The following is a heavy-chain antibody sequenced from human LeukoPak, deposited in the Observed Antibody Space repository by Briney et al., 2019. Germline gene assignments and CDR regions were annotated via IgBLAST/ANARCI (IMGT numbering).Heavy chain of an antibody. Sequence: GGSLRLSCAASGFTFSSYSMNWVRQAPGKGLEWVSSISSSSSYIYYADSVKGRFTISRDNAKNSLYLQMNSLRAEDTAVYYCARSCGGDCYHYGMDVWGQGTTVTVSS. D-gene: IGHD2-21*01. J-gene: IGHJ6*02. CDR3: ARSCGGDCYHYGMDV. CDR1: GFTFSSYS. CDR2: ISSSSSYI. V-gene: IGHV3-21*01.